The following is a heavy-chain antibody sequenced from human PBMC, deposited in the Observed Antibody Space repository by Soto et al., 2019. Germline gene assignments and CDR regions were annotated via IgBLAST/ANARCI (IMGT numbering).Heavy chain of an antibody. CDR3: AREEYRQVDP. Sequence: QVQLVQSGAEVKKPGASVKVSCKASGYTFTNYGISWVRQAPGQGLEWMGWISTNTGHTDYARNLRGRVTMTTDASTTTAYMELRSLTSDDTAIYFCAREEYRQVDPWGQGTLVTVSS. V-gene: IGHV1-18*04. CDR2: ISTNTGHT. CDR1: GYTFTNYG. J-gene: IGHJ5*02. D-gene: IGHD3-16*02.